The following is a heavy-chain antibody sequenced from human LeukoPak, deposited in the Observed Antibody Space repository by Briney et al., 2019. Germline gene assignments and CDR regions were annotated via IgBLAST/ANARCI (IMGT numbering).Heavy chain of an antibody. CDR2: ISSSSSYI. CDR3: ASPRWRDY. J-gene: IGHJ4*02. Sequence: GESLKNSCAASGFTFSSYSMNWVRQAPGKGLEWVSSISSSSSYIYYADSVKGRFTISRDNAKNSLYLQMNSLRAEDTAVYYCASPRWRDYWCQGTLVTVSS. D-gene: IGHD4-23*01. V-gene: IGHV3-21*01. CDR1: GFTFSSYS.